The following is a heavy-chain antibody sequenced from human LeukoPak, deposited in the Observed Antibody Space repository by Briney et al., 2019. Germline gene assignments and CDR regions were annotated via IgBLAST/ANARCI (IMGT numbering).Heavy chain of an antibody. V-gene: IGHV3-48*04. CDR1: GFTFSSYS. J-gene: IGHJ4*02. Sequence: PGGSLRLPCAASGFTFSSYSMNWVRQARGKGVVGVSYISSSSSTIYYADSVKGRFTISRDNAKNSLYLQMNSLRAEDTAVYYCARDPGTTDDYWGQGTLVTVFS. CDR2: ISSSSSTI. D-gene: IGHD1-7*01. CDR3: ARDPGTTDDY.